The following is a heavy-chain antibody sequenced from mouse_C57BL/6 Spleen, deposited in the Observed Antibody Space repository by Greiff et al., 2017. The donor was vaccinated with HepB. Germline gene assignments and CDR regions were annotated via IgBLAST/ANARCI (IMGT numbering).Heavy chain of an antibody. CDR3: ARSITTVVAVDY. Sequence: VQLQQSGPELVKPGASVKISCKASGYSFTGYYMNWVKQSPEKSLEWIGEINPSTGGTTYNQKFKAKATLTVDKSSSTAYMQLKSLTSEDSAVYYCARSITTVVAVDYWGQGTTLTVSS. J-gene: IGHJ2*01. CDR1: GYSFTGYY. CDR2: INPSTGGT. V-gene: IGHV1-42*01. D-gene: IGHD1-1*01.